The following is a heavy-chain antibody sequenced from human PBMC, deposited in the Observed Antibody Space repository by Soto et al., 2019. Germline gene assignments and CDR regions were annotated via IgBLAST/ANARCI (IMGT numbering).Heavy chain of an antibody. V-gene: IGHV3-23*01. CDR1: GFTCYKFA. D-gene: IGHD1-26*01. J-gene: IGHJ4*02. Sequence: WGSLRLSCAASGFTCYKFAMSWFRQAPWKGLEWVSGISDSGHSTYYADSARGRFTISRDNSKNTLYLQMNSLRAEASAVYYCAKGHIVGTTSSYFDYWGQGTLVTVSS. CDR3: AKGHIVGTTSSYFDY. CDR2: ISDSGHST.